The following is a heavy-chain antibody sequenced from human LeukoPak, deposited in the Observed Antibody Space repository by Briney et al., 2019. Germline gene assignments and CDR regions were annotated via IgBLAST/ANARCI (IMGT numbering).Heavy chain of an antibody. CDR2: FRSIGGST. V-gene: IGHV3-64*04. CDR1: EFTSGGFA. D-gene: IGHD3-3*01. CDR3: AKGVVEWLYYYYYMDV. Sequence: GGSLRLSGPAFEFTSGGFAMHWVRQAPGRGRKNFQVFRSIGGSTYYADYVKGRFTISRDNSKNTLYLQMNSLRAEDTAGYYCAKGVVEWLYYYYYMDVWGKGTTVTVSS. J-gene: IGHJ6*03.